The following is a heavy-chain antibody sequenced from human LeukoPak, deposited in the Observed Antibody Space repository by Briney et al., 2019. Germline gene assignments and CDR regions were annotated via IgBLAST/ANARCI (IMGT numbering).Heavy chain of an antibody. CDR2: IYTSGST. D-gene: IGHD1-1*01. J-gene: IGHJ5*02. Sequence: PSETLSLTCTVSGGSISSYYWSWIRQPPGKGLEWIGYIYTSGSTNYNPSLKSRVTMSVDTSKNQFSLKLSSVTAADTAVYYCARDLWKTGTTIDQPNWFDPWGQGTLVTVSS. CDR3: ARDLWKTGTTIDQPNWFDP. V-gene: IGHV4-4*08. CDR1: GGSISSYY.